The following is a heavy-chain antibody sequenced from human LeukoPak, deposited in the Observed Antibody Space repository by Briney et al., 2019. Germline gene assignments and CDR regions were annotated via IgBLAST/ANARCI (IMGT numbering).Heavy chain of an antibody. V-gene: IGHV3-7*01. CDR3: ASEVGGPSYYYGSGSPRN. CDR1: GLTFSRYW. Sequence: PGGSLRLSCAASGLTFSRYWMTWVRQAAGKGLEWVANIKQVVSEKYYVDSVKGRFTISRDNAKRSLYLQMNSLRAEDTAVYYCASEVGGPSYYYGSGSPRNWGQGTLVTVSS. D-gene: IGHD3-10*01. J-gene: IGHJ4*02. CDR2: IKQVVSEK.